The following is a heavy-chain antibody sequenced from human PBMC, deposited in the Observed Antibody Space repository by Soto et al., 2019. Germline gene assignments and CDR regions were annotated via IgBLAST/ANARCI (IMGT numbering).Heavy chain of an antibody. J-gene: IGHJ4*02. D-gene: IGHD4-17*01. V-gene: IGHV3-21*01. CDR2: ISSNSAYI. CDR3: ACTVGWVFDY. CDR1: GFTFRSFT. Sequence: GGSLRLSCAASGFTFRSFTMNWVRQAPGKGLEWVSTISSNSAYIYYTDALRGRFTISRDNAKNSLYLQMNSLRAEDTAVYYCACTVGWVFDYWGQGTLVTVSS.